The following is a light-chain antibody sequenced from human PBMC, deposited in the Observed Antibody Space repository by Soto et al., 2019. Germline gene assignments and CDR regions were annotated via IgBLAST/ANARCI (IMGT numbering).Light chain of an antibody. CDR3: SSYTSSSTLGV. CDR1: SSDINSYNY. J-gene: IGLJ1*01. CDR2: DVS. Sequence: QSALTQPASVSGSPGQSITISCTGTSSDINSYNYVSWYQQHPGKAPKLMIYDVSNRPSGVSNRFSGSKSGNTASLTISGLQAEDEADYYCSSYTSSSTLGVFGTGTKVTVL. V-gene: IGLV2-14*01.